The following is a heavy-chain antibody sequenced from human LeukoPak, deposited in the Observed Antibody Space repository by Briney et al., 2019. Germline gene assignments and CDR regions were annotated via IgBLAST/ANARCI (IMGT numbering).Heavy chain of an antibody. CDR1: GYTFTSCA. CDR2: INTNTGNP. D-gene: IGHD3-22*01. Sequence: ASVKVSCKASGYTFTSCAMNWVRQAPGQGLEWMGWINTNTGNPTYAQGFTGRFVFSLDTSVSTAYLQISSLKAEDTAVYYCAREEETKWLAKGGVYYFDYWGQGTLVTVSS. J-gene: IGHJ4*02. V-gene: IGHV7-4-1*02. CDR3: AREEETKWLAKGGVYYFDY.